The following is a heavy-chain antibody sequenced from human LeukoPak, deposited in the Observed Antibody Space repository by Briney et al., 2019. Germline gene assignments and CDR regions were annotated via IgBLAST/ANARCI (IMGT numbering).Heavy chain of an antibody. J-gene: IGHJ4*02. CDR3: ARLMAAAGFDY. Sequence: GGSLRLSCAASGFTFSSYSMNRVRQAPGKGLEWVSSISSSSSYIYYADSVKGRFTISRDNAKNSLYLQMNSLRAEDTAVYYCARLMAAAGFDYWGQGTLVTVSS. CDR2: ISSSSSYI. CDR1: GFTFSSYS. V-gene: IGHV3-21*01. D-gene: IGHD6-13*01.